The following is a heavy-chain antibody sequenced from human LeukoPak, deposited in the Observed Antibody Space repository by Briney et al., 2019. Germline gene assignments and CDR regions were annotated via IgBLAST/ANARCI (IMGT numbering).Heavy chain of an antibody. CDR1: GYTFTGYY. V-gene: IGHV1-2*04. D-gene: IGHD1-26*01. CDR2: IKPNSGGT. Sequence: ASVKVSCKASGYTFTGYYMHWVRQAPGQGLEWMGWIKPNSGGTNYAQKFQGWVTMTRDTSISAAYMELSGLRSDDTAVYYCARESSGSLDFDYWGQGTLVTVSS. J-gene: IGHJ4*02. CDR3: ARESSGSLDFDY.